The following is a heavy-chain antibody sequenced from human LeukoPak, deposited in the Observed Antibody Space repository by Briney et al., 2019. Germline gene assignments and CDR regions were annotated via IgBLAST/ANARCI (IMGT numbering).Heavy chain of an antibody. CDR3: ASLVAAXPXXGYYYYMDV. Sequence: ASVKVSCKASGGTFSSYAISWVRQAPGQGLEWMGGIIPIFGTANYAQKFQGRVTITADESTSTAYMELSSLRSEDTAVYYCASLVAAXPXXGYYYYMDVWGKGTTVTVSS. CDR1: GGTFSSYA. CDR2: IIPIFGTA. V-gene: IGHV1-69*13. J-gene: IGHJ6*03. D-gene: IGHD2-2*01.